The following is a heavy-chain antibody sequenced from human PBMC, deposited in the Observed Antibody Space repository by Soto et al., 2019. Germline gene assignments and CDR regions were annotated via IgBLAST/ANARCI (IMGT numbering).Heavy chain of an antibody. CDR1: GYYVSSSSYS. D-gene: IGHD2-2*03. CDR2: IYSSENT. CDR3: ARLNGYCISTNCHGYYGMDV. V-gene: IGHV4-39*01. J-gene: IGHJ6*02. Sequence: SEPLSLTCNVSGYYVSSSSYSWGWIRQSRGKGLEWIGTIYSSENTYYNPSLLSRVTISVDTSKNEFSLRLSSVTAADTAVYYCARLNGYCISTNCHGYYGMDVWGQGTTVT.